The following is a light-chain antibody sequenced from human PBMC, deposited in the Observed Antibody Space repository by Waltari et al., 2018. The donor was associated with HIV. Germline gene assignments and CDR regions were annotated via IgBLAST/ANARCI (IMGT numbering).Light chain of an antibody. CDR2: DNN. Sequence: QSVLTQPPSVSAAPGQKVTISCSGSSSNIGNNYVSWYQPRPGTAPKLLIYDNNKRPSGIPDRFSGSKSGTSATLGITGLQTGDEADYYCGTWDSSLSAVVFGGGTKLTVL. J-gene: IGLJ2*01. V-gene: IGLV1-51*01. CDR3: GTWDSSLSAVV. CDR1: SSNIGNNY.